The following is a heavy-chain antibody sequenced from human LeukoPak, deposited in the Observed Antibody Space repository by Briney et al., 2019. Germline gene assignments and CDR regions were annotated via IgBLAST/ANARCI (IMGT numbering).Heavy chain of an antibody. CDR3: TKGSKAVLFTRDHYMDV. V-gene: IGHV3-7*01. J-gene: IGHJ6*03. CDR1: GFTFSSYW. CDR2: IKQDGSEK. D-gene: IGHD6-19*01. Sequence: PGGSLRLSCTASGFTFSSYWMTWVRQAPGKGLEWVANIKQDGSEKYYVDSVKGRFTISRDNAKNTLYLHMNSLRAEDTAVYFCTKGSKAVLFTRDHYMDVWGKGTSVTISS.